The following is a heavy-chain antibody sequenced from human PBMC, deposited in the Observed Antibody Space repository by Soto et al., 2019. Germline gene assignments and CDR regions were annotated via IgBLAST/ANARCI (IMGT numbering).Heavy chain of an antibody. D-gene: IGHD3-10*01. Sequence: GGSLRLSCAASGFTFSSYSMNWVRQAPGKGLEWVSSISSSSSYIYYADSVKGRFTISRDNAKNSLYLQMNSLRAEDTAVYYCARTREKWFGELQVTLGFDPWGQGTLVTVS. CDR2: ISSSSSYI. CDR1: GFTFSSYS. J-gene: IGHJ5*02. V-gene: IGHV3-21*01. CDR3: ARTREKWFGELQVTLGFDP.